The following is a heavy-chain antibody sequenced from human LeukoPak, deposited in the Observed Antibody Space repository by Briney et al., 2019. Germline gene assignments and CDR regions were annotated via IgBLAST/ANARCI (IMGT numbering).Heavy chain of an antibody. D-gene: IGHD3-16*02. CDR2: ISWNSGSI. CDR3: AKDWSRLRLGELSSPFDY. J-gene: IGHJ4*02. CDR1: GFTFDDYA. V-gene: IGHV3-9*01. Sequence: GRSLRLSCAASGFTFDDYAMHWVRQAPGKGLEWVSGISWNSGSIGYADSVKGRFTISRDNAKNSLYLQMNSLRAEDTALYYCAKDWSRLRLGELSSPFDYWGQGTLVTVSS.